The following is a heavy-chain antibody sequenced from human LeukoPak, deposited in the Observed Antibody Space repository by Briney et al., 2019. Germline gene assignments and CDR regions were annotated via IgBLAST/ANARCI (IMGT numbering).Heavy chain of an antibody. J-gene: IGHJ1*01. Sequence: GGSLRLSCSASEFSFSSYWMLWIRQAPGKGLVWVARIISDGSSTSYADSVKGRFTISRDNAKNTLYLQMNSLRADDTAVYYCEREHHSSGKLWAQGTLVTVSS. CDR1: EFSFSSYW. CDR3: EREHHSSGKL. CDR2: IISDGSST. V-gene: IGHV3-74*01. D-gene: IGHD6-19*01.